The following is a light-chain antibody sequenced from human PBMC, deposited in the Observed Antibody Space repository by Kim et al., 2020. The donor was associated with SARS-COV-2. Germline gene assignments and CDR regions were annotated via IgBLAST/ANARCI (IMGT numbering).Light chain of an antibody. V-gene: IGLV3-1*01. CDR2: QDN. Sequence: SVSPGQTASISCSGDKLGDKYAYWYQQKPGQTPVLVIYQDNKRPSGIPERFSGSNSGNTATLTISGTQAMDEDDYYCQAWDSSTVIFGGGTQLTVL. J-gene: IGLJ2*01. CDR1: KLGDKY. CDR3: QAWDSSTVI.